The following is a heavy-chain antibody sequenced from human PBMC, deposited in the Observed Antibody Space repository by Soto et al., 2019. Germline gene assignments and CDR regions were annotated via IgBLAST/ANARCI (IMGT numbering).Heavy chain of an antibody. V-gene: IGHV4-4*02. CDR3: TRMLIIVTDYNYGLDV. Sequence: QVQLRESGPELVKPSGTLSLTCAVSGGSVSSGAWWTWVRQSPGKGLEWIGDIYHGGRTNYNPSLKSRVAISLDKSKNQFSLKLSSVTAADTAMYYCTRMLIIVTDYNYGLDVWGRGTTVTVSS. J-gene: IGHJ6*02. CDR1: GGSVSSGAW. CDR2: IYHGGRT. D-gene: IGHD2-21*01.